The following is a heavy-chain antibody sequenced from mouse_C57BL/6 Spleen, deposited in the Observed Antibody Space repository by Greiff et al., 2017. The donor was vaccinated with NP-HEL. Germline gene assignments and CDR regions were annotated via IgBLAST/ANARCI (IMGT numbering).Heavy chain of an antibody. CDR2: ISYDGSN. V-gene: IGHV3-6*01. D-gene: IGHD2-12*01. Sequence: DVKLQESGPGLVKPSQSLSLTCPVTGYSITSGYYWNWIRQFPGNKLEWMGYISYDGSNNYNPSLKNRISITRDTSKNQFFLKLNSVTTEDTATYYCARDYDGYAMDYWGQGTSVTVSS. J-gene: IGHJ4*01. CDR3: ARDYDGYAMDY. CDR1: GYSITSGYY.